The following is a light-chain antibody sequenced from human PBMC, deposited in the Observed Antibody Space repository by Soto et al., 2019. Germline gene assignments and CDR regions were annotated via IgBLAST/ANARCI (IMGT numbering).Light chain of an antibody. Sequence: EIVLTQSPVTLSLSPGERATLSCRASQSVSSSYLAWYQQQPGQAPRLLIYGASSRATGIPDRFSGSGSGTDFPLTISRLEPEDFAVYYCQQYGSSPRTFGQGTKVEIK. CDR1: QSVSSSY. V-gene: IGKV3-20*01. J-gene: IGKJ1*01. CDR2: GAS. CDR3: QQYGSSPRT.